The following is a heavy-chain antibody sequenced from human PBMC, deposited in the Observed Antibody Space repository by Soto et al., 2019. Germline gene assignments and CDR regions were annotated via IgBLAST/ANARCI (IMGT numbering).Heavy chain of an antibody. CDR3: ARHDIVVVPAATPQDYYYGMDV. CDR2: IKQDGSEK. Sequence: GGSLRLSCVASGFTFSSYWMSWVRQAPGKGLEWVANIKQDGSEKYYVDSVKGRFTISRDNAKNSLYLQMNSLRAEDTAVYYCARHDIVVVPAATPQDYYYGMDVWGQGTTVTVSS. D-gene: IGHD2-2*01. V-gene: IGHV3-7*03. CDR1: GFTFSSYW. J-gene: IGHJ6*02.